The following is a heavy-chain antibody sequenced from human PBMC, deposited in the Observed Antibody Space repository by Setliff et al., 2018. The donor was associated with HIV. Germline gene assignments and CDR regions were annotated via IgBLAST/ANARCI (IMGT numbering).Heavy chain of an antibody. CDR1: GYTFTAYP. V-gene: IGHV1-3*01. J-gene: IGHJ4*02. CDR3: ARERTGGWLVGDY. CDR2: INSVNHET. Sequence: ASVKVSCKASGYTFTAYPMHWVRQVPGQSLEWMGWINSVNHETILSQKFQDRIIITKDTSANAAYMELSSLTSEDTAVYYCARERTGGWLVGDYWDQGTLVTVSS. D-gene: IGHD6-19*01.